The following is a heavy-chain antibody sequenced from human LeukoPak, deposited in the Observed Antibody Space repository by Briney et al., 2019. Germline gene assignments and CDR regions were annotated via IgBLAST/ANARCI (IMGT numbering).Heavy chain of an antibody. J-gene: IGHJ6*02. D-gene: IGHD3-10*01. Sequence: GESLKISCKGSGYRVDTYWIGWVRQMPGKGLEWMGIIDPGDSDARYSPSFQGQVTISVDKSISTAYLQWSSLKASDTAVYYCARGAGAMVRGVVITYYYGMDVWGQGTTVTVSS. CDR2: IDPGDSDA. V-gene: IGHV5-51*01. CDR3: ARGAGAMVRGVVITYYYGMDV. CDR1: GYRVDTYW.